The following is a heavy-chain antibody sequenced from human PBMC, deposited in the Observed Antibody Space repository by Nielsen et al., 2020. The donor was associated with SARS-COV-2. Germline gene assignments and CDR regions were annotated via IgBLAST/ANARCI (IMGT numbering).Heavy chain of an antibody. CDR3: ASRRDGYNYDTY. CDR2: INNDGSIT. J-gene: IGHJ4*02. V-gene: IGHV3-74*01. D-gene: IGHD5-24*01. CDR1: GFTVSSNY. Sequence: GESLKISCAASGFTVSSNYMSWVRQAPGKGLVWVARINNDGSITNYADSVTGRFTISRDNAGNTLYLQMNSLGAEDTAVYYCASRRDGYNYDTYWGQGTLVNVSS.